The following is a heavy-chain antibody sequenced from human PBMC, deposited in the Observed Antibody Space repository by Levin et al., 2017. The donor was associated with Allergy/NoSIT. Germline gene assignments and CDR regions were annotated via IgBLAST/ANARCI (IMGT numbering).Heavy chain of an antibody. D-gene: IGHD4-23*01. J-gene: IGHJ6*02. CDR3: ARDTVVGYGMDV. CDR2: IWYDGSNK. CDR1: GFTFSSYG. Sequence: GESLKISCAASGFTFSSYGMHWVRQAPGKGLEWVAVIWYDGSNKYYADSVKGRFTISRDNSKNTLYLQMYSLRAEDTAVYYCARDTVVGYGMDVWGQGTTVTVSS. V-gene: IGHV3-33*01.